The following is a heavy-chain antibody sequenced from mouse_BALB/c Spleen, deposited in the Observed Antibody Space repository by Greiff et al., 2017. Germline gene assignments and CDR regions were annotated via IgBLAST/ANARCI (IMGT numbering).Heavy chain of an antibody. V-gene: IGHV5-9*03. J-gene: IGHJ4*01. CDR2: ISSGGGNT. CDR1: GFTFSSYT. CDR3: ARFLRVRDYAMDY. Sequence: EVMLVESGGGLVKPGGSLKLSCAASGFTFSSYTMSWVRQTPEKRLEWVATISSGGGNTYYPDSVKGRFTISRDNAKNNLYLQMSSLRSEDTALYYCARFLRVRDYAMDYWGQGTSVTVSS. D-gene: IGHD1-1*01.